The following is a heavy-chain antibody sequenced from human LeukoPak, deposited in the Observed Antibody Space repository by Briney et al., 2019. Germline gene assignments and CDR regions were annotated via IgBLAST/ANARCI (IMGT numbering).Heavy chain of an antibody. CDR1: GFTITSWS. D-gene: IGHD3/OR15-3a*01. Sequence: GGSLRLSCAVSGFTITSWSMNWVRQAPGKGLEWLSYISSGGSPIYYADSVKGRSTISRDDAKNLVYLQMNSLRAEDTAVYYCTYLRTPYYNDKWVDPWGQGALVTVSS. J-gene: IGHJ5*02. V-gene: IGHV3-48*04. CDR2: ISSGGSPI. CDR3: TYLRTPYYNDKWVDP.